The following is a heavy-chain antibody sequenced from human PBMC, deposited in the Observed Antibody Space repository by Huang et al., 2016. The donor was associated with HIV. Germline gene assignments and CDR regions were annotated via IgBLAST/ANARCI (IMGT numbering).Heavy chain of an antibody. Sequence: QLQLQESGPGLVKPSETLSLTCTVSGDSIRSSGYYWGWVRQPPGKGLEWIGSIYYSGTTHYNPSLESLVSISVDTSNNHFSLRLTSLTATDTAVYFCARGGAGSGWYGAAPTLDIWGQGTMVTVSS. CDR2: IYYSGTT. CDR3: ARGGAGSGWYGAAPTLDI. J-gene: IGHJ3*02. D-gene: IGHD6-19*01. CDR1: GDSIRSSGYY. V-gene: IGHV4-39*02.